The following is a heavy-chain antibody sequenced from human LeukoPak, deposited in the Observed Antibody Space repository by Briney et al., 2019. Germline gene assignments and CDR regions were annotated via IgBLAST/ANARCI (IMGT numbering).Heavy chain of an antibody. J-gene: IGHJ3*02. Sequence: ASVKVSCKASGYTFTSYGISWVRQAPGQGLEWMGWISAYNGNTNYAQKLQGRVTMTTDTSTSTAYMELRSLRSDDTAVYYCARGLDYYDSSGIDAFDIWGQATMVTVSS. D-gene: IGHD3-22*01. V-gene: IGHV1-18*01. CDR3: ARGLDYYDSSGIDAFDI. CDR2: ISAYNGNT. CDR1: GYTFTSYG.